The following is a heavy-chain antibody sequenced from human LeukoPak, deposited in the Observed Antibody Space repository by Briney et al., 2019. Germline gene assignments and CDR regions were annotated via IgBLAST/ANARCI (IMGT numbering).Heavy chain of an antibody. Sequence: PGGSLRLACAASGFTFSSYGIHWVRQAPGKGLEWVAFIWYDGTKKYYAESVKGRFTVSRDDSKNTLYLQMNSLRLEDTALYSCPNARTGSYSIEYWGQGSLVTVSS. CDR2: IWYDGTKK. J-gene: IGHJ4*02. CDR1: GFTFSSYG. D-gene: IGHD3-10*01. CDR3: PNARTGSYSIEY. V-gene: IGHV3-30*02.